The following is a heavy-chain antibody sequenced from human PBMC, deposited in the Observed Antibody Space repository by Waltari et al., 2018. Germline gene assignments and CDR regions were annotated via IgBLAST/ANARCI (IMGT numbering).Heavy chain of an antibody. J-gene: IGHJ4*02. CDR2: MYYSGTT. CDR1: GGSLNSYY. V-gene: IGHV4-59*01. D-gene: IGHD3-22*01. CDR3: ARDRDNSGYPRLHD. Sequence: QMQLQESRPGLVKPSETLPLTCTVSGGSLNSYYWSWIRQPPGKGLEWIGYMYYSGTTNYNPSLKSRVTISVETSKNQFSLRLSSVTAADTAVYYCARDRDNSGYPRLHDWGQGTLVTVSS.